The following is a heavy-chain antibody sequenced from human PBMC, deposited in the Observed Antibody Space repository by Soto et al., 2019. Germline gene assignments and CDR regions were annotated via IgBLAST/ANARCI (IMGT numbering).Heavy chain of an antibody. V-gene: IGHV4-30-2*06. J-gene: IGHJ5*02. Sequence: KPSETLSLTCTVSGGSINSAGHSWGWVRQSPGKGLEWIGYSYHSGSSYYNPSLQSRVTISVDRSKKQFPLKLRSVTAADTAVYYCVRDGTKTLRDWFDPWGQGISVTVSS. CDR2: SYHSGSS. CDR1: GGSINSAGHS. CDR3: VRDGTKTLRDWFDP. D-gene: IGHD1-1*01.